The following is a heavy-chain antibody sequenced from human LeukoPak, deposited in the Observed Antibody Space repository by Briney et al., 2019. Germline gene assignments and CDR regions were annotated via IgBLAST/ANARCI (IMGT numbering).Heavy chain of an antibody. D-gene: IGHD3-16*01. Sequence: SETLSLTCTVSGGSISSGGYYWSWIRQHPGKGLEWIGYIYYSGSTYYNPSLKSRVTISVDTSKNQFSLKVSFVTAADTAVYYCARAFIWGSTGAFDIWGQGTTVTVSS. CDR3: ARAFIWGSTGAFDI. V-gene: IGHV4-31*03. J-gene: IGHJ3*02. CDR1: GGSISSGGYY. CDR2: IYYSGST.